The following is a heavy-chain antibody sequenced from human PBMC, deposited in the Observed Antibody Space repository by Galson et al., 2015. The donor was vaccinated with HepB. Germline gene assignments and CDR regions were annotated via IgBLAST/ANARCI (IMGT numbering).Heavy chain of an antibody. CDR3: VKFGEAIVGATNWFDP. V-gene: IGHV3-23*01. D-gene: IGHD1-26*01. Sequence: SLRLSCAASGFTFSTYAMSWVRQAPGKGLEWVSSISGSGGSTFYADSVKGRFSISRDNSENTLYLRVNSLRAEDTAVYYCVKFGEAIVGATNWFDPWGQGTLVTVSS. CDR1: GFTFSTYA. J-gene: IGHJ5*02. CDR2: ISGSGGST.